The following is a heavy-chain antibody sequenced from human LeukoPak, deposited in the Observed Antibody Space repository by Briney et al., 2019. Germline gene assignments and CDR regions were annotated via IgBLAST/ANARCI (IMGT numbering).Heavy chain of an antibody. D-gene: IGHD2-15*01. J-gene: IGHJ4*02. CDR1: GGTFSSYA. Sequence: ASVKVSCKASGGTFSSYAISWVRQAPGQGLEWMGGIIPIFGTANYAQKFQGRVTITADKSTSTAYMELSSLRSEDTAVYYCARGEVRCSGGSCYGGSFDYWGQGTLVTVSS. CDR3: ARGEVRCSGGSCYGGSFDY. CDR2: IIPIFGTA. V-gene: IGHV1-69*06.